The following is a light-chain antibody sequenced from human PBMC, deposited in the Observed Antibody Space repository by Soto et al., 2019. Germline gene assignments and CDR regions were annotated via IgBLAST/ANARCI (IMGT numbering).Light chain of an antibody. CDR3: QQRSNWPPLT. V-gene: IGKV3-11*01. J-gene: IGKJ4*01. CDR1: QSVGSY. CDR2: EAS. Sequence: EIVLTQSPATLSLSPGERATLSCRASQSVGSYLAWYQQKPGQVPRLLIYEASKRATGIPARFSGSGSGTDFTLTISSLEPEDFAVYYCQQRSNWPPLTFGGGTKVEIK.